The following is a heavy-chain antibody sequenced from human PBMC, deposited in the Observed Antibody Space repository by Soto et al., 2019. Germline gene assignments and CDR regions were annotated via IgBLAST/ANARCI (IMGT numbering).Heavy chain of an antibody. D-gene: IGHD2-21*01. CDR1: GGTFSSYA. V-gene: IGHV1-69*05. Sequence: SVKVSCKASGGTFSSYAISWVRQAPGQRLEWMGVIIPNGGTANYAQKFQGRVTMTRDTSTSTVYLQWSSLKASDTAMYYCARHVIWGYCGGDCSPGGWFDPWGQGTLVTVSS. J-gene: IGHJ5*02. CDR3: ARHVIWGYCGGDCSPGGWFDP. CDR2: IIPNGGTA.